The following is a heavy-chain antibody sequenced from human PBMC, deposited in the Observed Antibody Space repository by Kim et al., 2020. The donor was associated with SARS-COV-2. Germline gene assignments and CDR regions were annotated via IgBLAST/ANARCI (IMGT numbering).Heavy chain of an antibody. D-gene: IGHD4-17*01. Sequence: SETLSLTCTVSGGSISSYYWSWIRQPPGKGLEWIGYIYYSGSTNYNPSLKSRVTISVDTSKNQFSLKLSSVTAADTAVYYCARDPGQSYGDYPYYYYYGMDVWGQGTTFTVSS. CDR3: ARDPGQSYGDYPYYYYYGMDV. J-gene: IGHJ6*02. CDR1: GGSISSYY. V-gene: IGHV4-59*13. CDR2: IYYSGST.